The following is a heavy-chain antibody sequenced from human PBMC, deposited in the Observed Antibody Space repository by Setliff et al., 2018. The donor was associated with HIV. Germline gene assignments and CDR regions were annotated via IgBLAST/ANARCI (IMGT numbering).Heavy chain of an antibody. J-gene: IGHJ5*01. CDR2: ISHSGST. CDR3: ARGYSGSYYWLDS. D-gene: IGHD1-26*01. V-gene: IGHV4-4*02. Sequence: TLSLTCTVSGDSISDSRYFWSWVRQSPGKGLEWIGEISHSGSTNYNPSLKSRVTISVDRSKIQFSLKVSSVTAADTAVYYCARGYSGSYYWLDSWGQGTLVTVSS. CDR1: GDSISDSRYF.